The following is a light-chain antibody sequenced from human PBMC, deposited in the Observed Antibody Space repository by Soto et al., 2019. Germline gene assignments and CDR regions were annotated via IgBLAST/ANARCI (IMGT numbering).Light chain of an antibody. CDR2: SSN. V-gene: IGLV1-44*01. CDR3: ATGDDSLNGPV. Sequence: QSVLTQPPSASGTPGQRVTISCSGSSSNIGSNTVNWYQQLPGTAPKLLIYSSNQRPSGVPDRFSVSKSGTSASLSISGLQSEDEADYFCATGDDSLNGPVFGGGTKVT. CDR1: SSNIGSNT. J-gene: IGLJ3*02.